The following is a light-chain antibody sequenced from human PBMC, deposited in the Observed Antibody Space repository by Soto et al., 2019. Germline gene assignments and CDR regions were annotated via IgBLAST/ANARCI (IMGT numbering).Light chain of an antibody. J-gene: IGKJ1*01. V-gene: IGKV3-11*01. CDR3: QQRSNWPWT. Sequence: EIVLTQSPATLSLSPGERGTLSCRASQSVNSYLSWYQQKPGQAPRLLIYDTSNRAADIPARFSGSVSGTDFTLTISSLEPEDFAVYYCQQRSNWPWTFGQGTKVEMK. CDR2: DTS. CDR1: QSVNSY.